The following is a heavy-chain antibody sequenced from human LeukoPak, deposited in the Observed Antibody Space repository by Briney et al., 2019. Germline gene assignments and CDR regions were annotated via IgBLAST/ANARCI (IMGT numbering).Heavy chain of an antibody. CDR1: GGSISSYY. D-gene: IGHD3-10*01. CDR2: TYYSGST. J-gene: IGHJ6*03. CDR3: ARDRITMVRGVIITNNMDV. V-gene: IGHV4-59*01. Sequence: SETLSLTCTVSGGSISSYYWSWIRQPPGKGLEWIGYTYYSGSTNYNPSLKSRVTISVDTSKNQFSLKLSSVTAADTAVYYCARDRITMVRGVIITNNMDVWGKGTTVTVSS.